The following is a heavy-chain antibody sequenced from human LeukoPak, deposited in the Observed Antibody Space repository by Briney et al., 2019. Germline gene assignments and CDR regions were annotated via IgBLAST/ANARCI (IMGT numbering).Heavy chain of an antibody. Sequence: GGSLRLSCAASGFTFSSYAMSWVRQAPGKGLEWVSAISGSGGSTYYADSVKGRFTFSRDNSKNTLFLQMNSLRAEDTAVYYCAKTVGYCTSASCRTHFDYWGQGTLVTVSS. D-gene: IGHD2-2*01. CDR1: GFTFSSYA. V-gene: IGHV3-23*01. J-gene: IGHJ4*02. CDR2: ISGSGGST. CDR3: AKTVGYCTSASCRTHFDY.